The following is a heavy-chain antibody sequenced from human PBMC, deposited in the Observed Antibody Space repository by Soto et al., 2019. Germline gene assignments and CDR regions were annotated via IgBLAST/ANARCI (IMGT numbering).Heavy chain of an antibody. V-gene: IGHV1-2*02. D-gene: IGHD3-16*01. Sequence: QVQLVQSGAEVRKPGASVKVSCKASGYTFTGQYLHWARQAPGEGLQWMGWINPSSGGTRYSQYFQGRVTMTRDTPISIAYMEMSSLTSDDTAIYYCSRDLSTSYFGGSFELWGQGTMVTVSS. J-gene: IGHJ3*01. CDR1: GYTFTGQY. CDR2: INPSSGGT. CDR3: SRDLSTSYFGGSFEL.